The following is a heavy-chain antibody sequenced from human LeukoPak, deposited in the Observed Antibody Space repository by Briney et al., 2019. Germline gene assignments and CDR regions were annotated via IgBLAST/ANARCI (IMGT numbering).Heavy chain of an antibody. D-gene: IGHD3-10*01. Sequence: SETLSLTCTVSGGSISSGSYYWSWIRQPAGKGLEWIGRIYTSVTTNYNPSLKGRVTMSLDTSKNQFSMELSSVTAADTAVYYCARARGVSWFDPWGQGTLVTVSS. CDR3: ARARGVSWFDP. J-gene: IGHJ5*02. V-gene: IGHV4-61*02. CDR2: IYTSVTT. CDR1: GGSISSGSYY.